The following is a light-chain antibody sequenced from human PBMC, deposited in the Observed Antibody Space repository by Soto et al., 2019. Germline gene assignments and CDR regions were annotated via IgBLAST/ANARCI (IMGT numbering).Light chain of an antibody. CDR1: HDISNC. CDR2: DAF. CDR3: QQYENLPLT. V-gene: IGKV1-33*01. Sequence: IQMTQSPSSLSASVGDRVTITCQASHDISNCLNWYQQKPGKAPKLLIYDAFNSETGVPSRFSGSGSGTDFTFTISSLQPEDIATYYCQQYENLPLTFGPGTKVDIK. J-gene: IGKJ3*01.